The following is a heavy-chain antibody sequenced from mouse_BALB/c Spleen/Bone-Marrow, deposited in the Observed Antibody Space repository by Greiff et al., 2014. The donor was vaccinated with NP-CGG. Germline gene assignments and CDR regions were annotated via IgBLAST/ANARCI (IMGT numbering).Heavy chain of an antibody. D-gene: IGHD2-2*01. CDR3: ARSGYDGFAY. CDR1: GYTFTSYW. V-gene: IGHV1S81*02. J-gene: IGHJ3*01. Sequence: QVQLQQSGAELVKPGASVKLSCKASGYTFTSYWMHWVKQRPGQGLEWIGEINPSNGRTNYNEKFKSKATLTVDKSSSTAYMQLSSLTSEDSAVYYCARSGYDGFAYWGQGTLVTASA. CDR2: INPSNGRT.